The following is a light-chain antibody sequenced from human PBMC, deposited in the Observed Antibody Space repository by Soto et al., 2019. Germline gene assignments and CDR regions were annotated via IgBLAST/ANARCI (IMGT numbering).Light chain of an antibody. V-gene: IGKV1-5*01. Sequence: DLQMTQSPSTPSASVGDTVHLTRRASQSVSGWLAWYQQKPGEAPKLLIYDAAALPRGVPSRFSGSGSGTKFTLTIASLQPDDFATYYCQQYETFSGTFGPGTKVDIK. CDR3: QQYETFSGT. CDR2: DAA. J-gene: IGKJ1*01. CDR1: QSVSGW.